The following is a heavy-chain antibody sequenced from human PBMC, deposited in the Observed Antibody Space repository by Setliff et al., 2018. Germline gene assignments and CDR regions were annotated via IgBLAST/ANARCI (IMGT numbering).Heavy chain of an antibody. CDR3: RYWSGYYNNDY. Sequence: SETLSLTCGVSGYSISSGHFWGWIRQPPGKGLEWLGNIFQSGITFYNPSLKSRVTMSLDTSQNQFSLKLSSVTAADTAVYYCRYWSGYYNNDYWGQGTLVTVSS. V-gene: IGHV4-38-2*01. J-gene: IGHJ4*02. CDR2: IFQSGIT. CDR1: GYSISSGHF. D-gene: IGHD3-3*01.